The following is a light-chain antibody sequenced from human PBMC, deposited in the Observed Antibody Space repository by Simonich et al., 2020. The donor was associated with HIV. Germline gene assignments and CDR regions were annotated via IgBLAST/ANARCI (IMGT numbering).Light chain of an antibody. J-gene: IGLJ2*01. Sequence: QSALTQPASVSGSPGQSITIPCPGTSSDVGGYNYVSCYQQHPGKAPKLMIYDVSKRPSGVSNRFSGSKSGNTASLTISGLQAEDEADYYCNSFTSTITFMVFGGGTKLTVL. V-gene: IGLV2-14*03. CDR3: NSFTSTITFMV. CDR2: DVS. CDR1: SSDVGGYNY.